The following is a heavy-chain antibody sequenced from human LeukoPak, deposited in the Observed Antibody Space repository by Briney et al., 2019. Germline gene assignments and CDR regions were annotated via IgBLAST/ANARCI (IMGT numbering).Heavy chain of an antibody. CDR2: ISAYNGNT. V-gene: IGHV1-18*01. Sequence: GPGKVCCKASGSPVTSYGITWVREAPGQGLGWWGWISAYNGNTNYAQKLQGRVTMTTDTSTSTAYMELRRLRSDDTAVYYCARVPALSTGPPNYWGQGTLVTVSS. CDR3: ARVPALSTGPPNY. D-gene: IGHD1-1*01. J-gene: IGHJ4*02. CDR1: GSPVTSYG.